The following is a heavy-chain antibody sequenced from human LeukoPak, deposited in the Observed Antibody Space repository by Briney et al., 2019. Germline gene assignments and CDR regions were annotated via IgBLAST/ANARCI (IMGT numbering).Heavy chain of an antibody. CDR3: ARGGWGSSPYFDY. CDR1: GYTFTGYY. J-gene: IGHJ4*02. V-gene: IGHV1-2*02. CDR2: VDPNTGDT. Sequence: ASVKVSCKTSGYTFTGYYMHWVRQAPGQGPEWMGSVDPNTGDTNYPQNFQGRVTMTRDTSISTAYMELSSLRYDDTAVYYCARGGWGSSPYFDYWGQGTLVTVSS. D-gene: IGHD6-6*01.